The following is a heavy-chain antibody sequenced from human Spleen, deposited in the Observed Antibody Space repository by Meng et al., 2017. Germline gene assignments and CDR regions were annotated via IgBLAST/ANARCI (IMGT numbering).Heavy chain of an antibody. V-gene: IGHV1-69*06. CDR3: ARAPSDIVVVVAATQYYYYYGMDV. Sequence: SVKVSCKASGGTFSSYAISWVRQAPGQGLEWMGGTIPIFGTANYAQKFQGRVTITADKSTSTAYMELSSLRSEDTAVYYCARAPSDIVVVVAATQYYYYYGMDVWGQGTTVTGAS. CDR2: TIPIFGTA. J-gene: IGHJ6*02. D-gene: IGHD2-15*01. CDR1: GGTFSSYA.